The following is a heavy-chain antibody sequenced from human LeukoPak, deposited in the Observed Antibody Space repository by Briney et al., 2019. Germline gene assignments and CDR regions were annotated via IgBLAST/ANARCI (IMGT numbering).Heavy chain of an antibody. V-gene: IGHV1-46*01. J-gene: IGHJ4*02. CDR1: GYTFTSYY. CDR3: ARGRIIAAADSIDY. D-gene: IGHD6-13*01. CDR2: INSSGGGT. Sequence: ASVKVSCKASGYTFTSYYMHWVRQAPGQGLEWMGVINSSGGGTTYAQKFQGRVSMTRDTSTSTVYMELSSLRSEDTAVYYCARGRIIAAADSIDYWGQGTLVTVSS.